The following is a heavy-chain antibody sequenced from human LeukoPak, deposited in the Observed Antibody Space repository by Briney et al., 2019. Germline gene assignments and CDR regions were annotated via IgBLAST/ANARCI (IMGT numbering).Heavy chain of an antibody. CDR3: AKAASSSWPSYYYGMDV. CDR1: GLTFSSYA. CDR2: ISGSGGNT. Sequence: PGGSLRLSCAASGLTFSSYAMSWVRQAPGKGLEWVSTISGSGGNTYYADSVKGRFTVSRDNSKNTLYLQMNSLRAEDTAVYYCAKAASSSWPSYYYGMDVWGQGTTVTVSS. V-gene: IGHV3-23*01. J-gene: IGHJ6*02. D-gene: IGHD6-13*01.